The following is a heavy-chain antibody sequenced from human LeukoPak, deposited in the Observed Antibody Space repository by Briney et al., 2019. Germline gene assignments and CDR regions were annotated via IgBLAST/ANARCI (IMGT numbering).Heavy chain of an antibody. Sequence: GGSLRLSCAPSGFTFSWYTMNCVRQAPGKGLEWVSIISSSSSYIYYADSVKGRFTISRDNAKNSLYLQMNSLRAEDTAVYYCARTVVGATTAAFDIWGQGTMVTVSS. V-gene: IGHV3-21*01. D-gene: IGHD1-26*01. CDR3: ARTVVGATTAAFDI. J-gene: IGHJ3*02. CDR1: GFTFSWYT. CDR2: ISSSSSYI.